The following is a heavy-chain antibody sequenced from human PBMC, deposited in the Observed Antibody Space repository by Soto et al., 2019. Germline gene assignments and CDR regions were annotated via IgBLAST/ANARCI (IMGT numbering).Heavy chain of an antibody. Sequence: ASVKVSCKASGGTFSSYTISWVRQAPGQGLEWMGRIIPILGIANYAQKFQGRVTITADKSTSTAYMELSSLRYEDTAVYYCAREPKLWNYGMDVWGQGTTVTVSS. CDR3: AREPKLWNYGMDV. D-gene: IGHD3-3*01. CDR2: IIPILGIA. CDR1: GGTFSSYT. J-gene: IGHJ6*02. V-gene: IGHV1-69*04.